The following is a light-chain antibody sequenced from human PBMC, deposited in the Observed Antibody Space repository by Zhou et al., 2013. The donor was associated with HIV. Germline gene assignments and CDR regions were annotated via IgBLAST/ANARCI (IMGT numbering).Light chain of an antibody. J-gene: IGKJ1*01. CDR3: QQRSNWPPT. CDR1: QSMSSSY. Sequence: EIVLTQSPGTLSLSPGERATLSCRASQSMSSSYLAWYQQKRGQAPRLLIYDASNRATGIPGRFSGSGSGTGFTLTISSLEPEDFAVYYCQQRSNWPPTFGQGTKVKSN. V-gene: IGKV3D-20*02. CDR2: DAS.